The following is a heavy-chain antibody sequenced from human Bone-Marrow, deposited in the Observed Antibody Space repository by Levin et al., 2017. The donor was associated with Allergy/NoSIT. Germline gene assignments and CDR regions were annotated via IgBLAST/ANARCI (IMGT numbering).Heavy chain of an antibody. CDR1: GASINSKTNY. CDR2: IYHTGST. Sequence: NTSETLSLTCTVSGASINSKTNYWVWIRQPPGKGLEWIGSIYHTGSTYYNPSLKSRLTISLDPSKNQFSLNLNSVTAADSAVYYCASRQWMALYFDYWGHGTLVTVSS. CDR3: ASRQWMALYFDY. D-gene: IGHD6-19*01. J-gene: IGHJ4*01. V-gene: IGHV4-39*01.